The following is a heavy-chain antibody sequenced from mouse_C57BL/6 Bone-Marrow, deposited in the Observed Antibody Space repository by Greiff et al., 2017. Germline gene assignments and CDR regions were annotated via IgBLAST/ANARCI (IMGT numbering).Heavy chain of an antibody. V-gene: IGHV8-8*01. Sequence: QVTLKESGPGILQPSQTLSLPCSFSGFSLSTFGMGVGWIRQPSGKGMEWLAHIWWDDDKYYTPALKSRLTISKDTSKNQVFLKIANVDTADTATYDCARRAGYYGYAMDYWGQGTSVTVSS. CDR3: ARRAGYYGYAMDY. CDR2: IWWDDDK. J-gene: IGHJ4*01. CDR1: GFSLSTFGMG. D-gene: IGHD1-1*01.